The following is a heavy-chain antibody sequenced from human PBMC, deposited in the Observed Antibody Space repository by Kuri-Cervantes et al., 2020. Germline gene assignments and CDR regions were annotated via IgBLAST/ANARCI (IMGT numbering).Heavy chain of an antibody. CDR2: ISCNSGSI. CDR3: ARDAGSSGVGWRDYYYYYGMDV. Sequence: SLKISCAASGFTFDDYAMHWVRQAPGKGLEWVSGISCNSGSIVYADSVKGRFTISRDYAKNTLYLQKNSLRAEDTAVDYCARDAGSSGVGWRDYYYYYGMDVWGQGTTVTVSS. CDR1: GFTFDDYA. J-gene: IGHJ6*02. V-gene: IGHV3-9*01. D-gene: IGHD6-25*01.